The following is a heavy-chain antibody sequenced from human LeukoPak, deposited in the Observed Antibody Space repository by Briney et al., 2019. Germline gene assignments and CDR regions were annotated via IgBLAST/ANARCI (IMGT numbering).Heavy chain of an antibody. J-gene: IGHJ4*02. CDR2: SRNKANSFTT. D-gene: IGHD2-15*01. CDR3: TKIGSGGKLDS. V-gene: IGHV3-72*01. CDR1: GFTFSDHY. Sequence: GGSLRLSCAASGFTFSDHYMDWVRQAPGKGLEWVGRSRNKANSFTTEYAASVKGRFTISRDDSKSSLYLQMNSLKTEDTAVYYCTKIGSGGKLDSWGQGTLVTVSS.